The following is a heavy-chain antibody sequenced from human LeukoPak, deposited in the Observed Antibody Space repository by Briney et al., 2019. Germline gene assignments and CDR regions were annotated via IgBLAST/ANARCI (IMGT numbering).Heavy chain of an antibody. D-gene: IGHD2-21*01. Sequence: GGSLRLSCAASGFTFSSYWMHWVRQAPGKGLVWVSRINSDGGSITYADSVKGRFTISRDNAKNTLYLEINSLRVDDTAVYYCARGGLVVAIPGAFDIWGQGTIVTVSS. CDR1: GFTFSSYW. CDR2: INSDGGSI. J-gene: IGHJ3*02. CDR3: ARGGLVVAIPGAFDI. V-gene: IGHV3-74*01.